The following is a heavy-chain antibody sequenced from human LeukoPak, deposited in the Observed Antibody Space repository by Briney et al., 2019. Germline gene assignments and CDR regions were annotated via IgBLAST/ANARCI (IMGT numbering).Heavy chain of an antibody. D-gene: IGHD5-18*01. CDR3: ARDYGYSYGRIDY. J-gene: IGHJ4*01. CDR1: GFTFSSYS. V-gene: IGHV3-48*01. CDR2: ISSSSSTI. Sequence: GGSLRLSCAASGFTFSSYSMNWVRQAPGKGLEWVSYISSSSSTIYYADSVKGRFTISRDNAKNSLYLQMNSLRAEDTAVYYCARDYGYSYGRIDYWGQEPWSPSPQ.